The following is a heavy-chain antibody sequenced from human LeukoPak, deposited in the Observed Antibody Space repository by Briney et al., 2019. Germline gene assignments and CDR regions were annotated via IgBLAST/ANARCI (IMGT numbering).Heavy chain of an antibody. CDR1: GFTFSSYA. D-gene: IGHD4-17*01. Sequence: PGGSLRLSCAASGFTFSSYAMHWVRQAPGKGLEWVAVISYDGSNKYYADSVKGRFTISRDNSKNTLYLQMNSLRAEDTAVYYCARVTVTTEAYWGQGTLVTVSS. CDR2: ISYDGSNK. V-gene: IGHV3-30*04. CDR3: ARVTVTTEAY. J-gene: IGHJ4*02.